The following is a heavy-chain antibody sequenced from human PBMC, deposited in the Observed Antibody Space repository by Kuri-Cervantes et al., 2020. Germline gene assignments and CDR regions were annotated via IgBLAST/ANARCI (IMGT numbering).Heavy chain of an antibody. CDR3: ARGRGGDY. V-gene: IGHV3-7*02. D-gene: IGHD3-16*01. CDR1: GFAYDSHW. J-gene: IGHJ4*02. Sequence: GESLKISCAGSGFAYDSHWMTWVRQAPGKGLEWVASIEHNGGDKFYVDSVKGRFTISRDNAKNSLFLQMNSLRVADTAVYYCARGRGGDYWGQGTLGTGAS. CDR2: IEHNGGDK.